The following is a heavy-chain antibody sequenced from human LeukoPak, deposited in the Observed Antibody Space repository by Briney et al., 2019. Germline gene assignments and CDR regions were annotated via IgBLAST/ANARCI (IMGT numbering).Heavy chain of an antibody. CDR2: INWNGGST. Sequence: GGSPRLSCAASGFTFDDYSMSWVPQAPGKGLEWVSGINWNGGSTGYADSVKGRFTISRDNAKNSLYLQMNSLRAEDTALYHCARDIAAAGTPWFDPWGQGTLVTVSS. D-gene: IGHD6-13*01. CDR1: GFTFDDYS. J-gene: IGHJ5*02. CDR3: ARDIAAAGTPWFDP. V-gene: IGHV3-20*01.